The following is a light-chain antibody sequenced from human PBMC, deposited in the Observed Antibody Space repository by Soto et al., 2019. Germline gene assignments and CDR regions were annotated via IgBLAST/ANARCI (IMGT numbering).Light chain of an antibody. Sequence: SYELTQPPSVSVSPGQTARITCGGNNIGSKSVHWYQQKPGQAPVLVIYYDSDRPSGIPERFSGSNSGNTATLTISSVEAGDEADYYCQVWDSSSDHLVFGGGTKVTVL. CDR2: YDS. J-gene: IGLJ2*01. CDR1: NIGSKS. CDR3: QVWDSSSDHLV. V-gene: IGLV3-21*04.